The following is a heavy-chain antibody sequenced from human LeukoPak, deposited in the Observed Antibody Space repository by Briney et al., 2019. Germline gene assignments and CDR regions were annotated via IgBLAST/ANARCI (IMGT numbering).Heavy chain of an antibody. J-gene: IGHJ4*02. V-gene: IGHV4-34*01. D-gene: IGHD3-10*01. CDR2: INHSGST. Sequence: SETLSLTCAVYGGSFSGYYWSWIRQPPGKGLEWIGEINHSGSTNYNPSLKSRVTISVDTSKNQFSLKLSSVTAADTAVYYCARGRITMVQGVIRGKNYFDYWGQGTLVTVSS. CDR3: ARGRITMVQGVIRGKNYFDY. CDR1: GGSFSGYY.